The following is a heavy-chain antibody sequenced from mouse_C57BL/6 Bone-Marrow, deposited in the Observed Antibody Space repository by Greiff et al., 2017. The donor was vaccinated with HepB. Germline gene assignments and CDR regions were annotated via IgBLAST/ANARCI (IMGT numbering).Heavy chain of an antibody. V-gene: IGHV1-64*01. J-gene: IGHJ2*01. CDR1: GYTFTSYW. CDR2: IHPNSGST. CDR3: ARSTTVVAKGY. Sequence: QVHVKQPGAELVKPGASVKLSCKASGYTFTSYWMHWVKQRPGQGLEWIGMIHPNSGSTNYNEKFKSKATLTVDKSSSTAYMQLSSLTSEDSAVYYCARSTTVVAKGYWGQGTTLTVSS. D-gene: IGHD1-1*01.